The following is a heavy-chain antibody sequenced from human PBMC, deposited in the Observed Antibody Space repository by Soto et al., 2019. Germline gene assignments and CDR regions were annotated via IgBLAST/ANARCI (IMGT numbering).Heavy chain of an antibody. CDR2: IYYSGST. J-gene: IGHJ4*02. Sequence: TLSLTCTVSGGSISSSSYYWGWIRQPPGKGLEWIGSIYYSGSTYYNPSLKSRVTISVDTSKNQFSLKLSSVTAADTAVYYCARILEWLFFDYWGQGTLVTVSS. V-gene: IGHV4-39*01. CDR3: ARILEWLFFDY. CDR1: GGSISSSSYY. D-gene: IGHD3-3*01.